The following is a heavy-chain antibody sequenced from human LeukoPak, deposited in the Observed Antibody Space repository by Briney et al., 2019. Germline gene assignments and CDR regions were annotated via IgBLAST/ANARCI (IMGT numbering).Heavy chain of an antibody. D-gene: IGHD3-10*01. J-gene: IGHJ5*02. Sequence: SVKVSCKASGGTFSSYAISWVRQAPGQGLEWMGGIIPIFGTANYAQKFQGRVTITADESTSTAYMELSSLRSEDTAVYYCARVITMVRTYNWFDPWGQGTLVTVSS. CDR3: ARVITMVRTYNWFDP. CDR1: GGTFSSYA. V-gene: IGHV1-69*13. CDR2: IIPIFGTA.